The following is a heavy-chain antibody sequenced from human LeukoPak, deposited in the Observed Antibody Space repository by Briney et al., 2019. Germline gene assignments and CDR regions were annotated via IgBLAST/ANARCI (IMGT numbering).Heavy chain of an antibody. V-gene: IGHV3-23*01. CDR3: AKETSSSFDY. Sequence: PGGSLRLSCAASGFTFSSYAMNWVRQAPGKGLEWVSGISNSGGSTYYADSVKGRFTISRDNSKNTLYLQMNSLRAEDTAVYYCAKETSSSFDYWGQGTLDTVSS. D-gene: IGHD6-6*01. J-gene: IGHJ4*02. CDR1: GFTFSSYA. CDR2: ISNSGGST.